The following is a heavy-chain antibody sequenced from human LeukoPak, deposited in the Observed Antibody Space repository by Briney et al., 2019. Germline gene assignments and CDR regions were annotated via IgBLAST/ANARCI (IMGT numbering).Heavy chain of an antibody. CDR1: GGSISSYY. CDR3: ARDGTAAGTFGAAEYFQH. J-gene: IGHJ1*01. CDR2: IYTSGST. D-gene: IGHD6-13*01. V-gene: IGHV4-4*07. Sequence: SETLSLTCTVSGGSISSYYWSWIRQPAGKGLEWIGRIYTSGSTNYNPSLKSRVTMSVDTSKNQFSLKLSSVTAADTAVYYCARDGTAAGTFGAAEYFQHWGQGTLVTVSS.